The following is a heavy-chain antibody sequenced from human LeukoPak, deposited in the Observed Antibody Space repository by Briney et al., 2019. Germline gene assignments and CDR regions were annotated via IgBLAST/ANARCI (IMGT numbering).Heavy chain of an antibody. CDR2: INHSGST. CDR3: ARGRLIWFGELSTGFNWFDP. D-gene: IGHD3-10*01. J-gene: IGHJ5*02. Sequence: SETLSLTCVVYGGSFSGYYWSWIRQPPGKGLGWSGEINHSGSTNYNPSLKSRVTISVDTSKNQFSLKLSSVTAADTAVYYCARGRLIWFGELSTGFNWFDPWGQGTLVTVSS. V-gene: IGHV4-34*01. CDR1: GGSFSGYY.